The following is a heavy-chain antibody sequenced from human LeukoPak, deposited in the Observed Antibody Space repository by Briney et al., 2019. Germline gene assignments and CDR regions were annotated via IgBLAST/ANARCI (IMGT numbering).Heavy chain of an antibody. D-gene: IGHD3-9*01. CDR3: ARDYDILTGLGDEVDY. V-gene: IGHV1-69*05. CDR1: GGTFSSYA. CDR2: IIPIFGTA. Sequence: GASVKVSCKASGGTFSSYAISRVRQAPGQGLEWMGGIIPIFGTANYAQKFQGRVTITTDESTSTAYMELSSLRSDDTAVYYCARDYDILTGLGDEVDYWGQGTLVTVSS. J-gene: IGHJ4*02.